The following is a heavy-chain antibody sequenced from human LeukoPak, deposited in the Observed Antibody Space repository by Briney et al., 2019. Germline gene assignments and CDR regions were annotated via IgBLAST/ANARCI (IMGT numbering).Heavy chain of an antibody. J-gene: IGHJ5*02. V-gene: IGHV1-46*01. CDR3: ARGVNYHGSGSYLRDWFDP. CDR1: GYTFSNYN. D-gene: IGHD3-10*01. CDR2: VNPSGDST. Sequence: ASVKLSCKASGYTFSNYNIHWLRQAPGQGLEWMGIVNPSGDSTNYAQNFQGRVTMTGDTSTSTVYMELSSLRSEDTAVYYCARGVNYHGSGSYLRDWFDPWGQGTLVTVSS.